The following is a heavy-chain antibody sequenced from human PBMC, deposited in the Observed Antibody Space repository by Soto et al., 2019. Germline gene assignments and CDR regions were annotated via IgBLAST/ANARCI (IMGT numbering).Heavy chain of an antibody. J-gene: IGHJ4*02. CDR1: GGSISSGGYS. CDR2: IYHSGST. D-gene: IGHD4-17*01. CDR3: ARGNGPDGDEIDY. Sequence: SETLSLTCAVSGGSISSGGYSWSWIRQPPGKGLEWIGYIYHSGSTYYNPSLKSRVTISVDRSKNQFSLKLSSVTAADTAVYYCARGNGPDGDEIDYWGQGNLVTVS. V-gene: IGHV4-30-2*01.